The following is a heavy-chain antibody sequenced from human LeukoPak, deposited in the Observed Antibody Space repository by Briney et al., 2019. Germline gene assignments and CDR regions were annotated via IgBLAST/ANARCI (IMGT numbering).Heavy chain of an antibody. D-gene: IGHD3-10*01. V-gene: IGHV3-43*02. J-gene: IGHJ4*02. Sequence: GGSLSLSCAVSGFTFDVYAMHWVRQAPGKRLEWVSPISGVGAYTYYADSVKGRFTISRDNSKNSLYLQMDTLRTEDTALYYCAKDEEGSGTYFLEGVFDFWGQGTLVTVSS. CDR2: ISGVGAYT. CDR1: GFTFDVYA. CDR3: AKDEEGSGTYFLEGVFDF.